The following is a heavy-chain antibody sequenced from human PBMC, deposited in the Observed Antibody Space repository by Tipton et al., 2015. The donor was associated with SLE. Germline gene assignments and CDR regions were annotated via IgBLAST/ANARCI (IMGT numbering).Heavy chain of an antibody. CDR1: GGSIISSY. CDR2: IYTSGST. Sequence: TLSLTCTVSGGSIISSYWSWVRQPPGKGLEWIGYIYTSGSTNSNPSLKSRVTISVDTSKNQFSLKLSSVTAADTAVYYCASGTVTTIDYWGPGTLVTVSS. V-gene: IGHV4-4*09. CDR3: ASGTVTTIDY. D-gene: IGHD4-17*01. J-gene: IGHJ4*02.